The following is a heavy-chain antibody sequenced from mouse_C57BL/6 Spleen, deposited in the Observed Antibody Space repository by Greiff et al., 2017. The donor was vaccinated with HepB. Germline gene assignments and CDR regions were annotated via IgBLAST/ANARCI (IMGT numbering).Heavy chain of an antibody. CDR3: ASLRIYYDYLLDY. D-gene: IGHD2-4*01. V-gene: IGHV3-6*01. CDR1: GYSITSGYY. J-gene: IGHJ2*01. Sequence: ESGPGLVKPSQSLSLTCSVTGYSITSGYYWNWIRQFPGNKLEWMGYISYDGSNNYNPSLKNRISITRDTSKNQFFLKLNSVTTEDTATYDCASLRIYYDYLLDYWGQGTTLTVSS. CDR2: ISYDGSN.